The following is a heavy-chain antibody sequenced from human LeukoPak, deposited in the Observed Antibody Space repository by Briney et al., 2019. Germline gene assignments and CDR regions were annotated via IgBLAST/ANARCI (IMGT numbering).Heavy chain of an antibody. CDR2: FDPEDGET. Sequence: ASVKVSRKASGYTLTELSMHWVRQAPGKGLEWMGGFDPEDGETIYAQKFQGRVTMTEDTSTDTAYMELSSLRSEDTAVYYCATRRGNMVRVYYFDYWGQGTLVTVSS. V-gene: IGHV1-24*01. D-gene: IGHD3-10*01. CDR1: GYTLTELS. CDR3: ATRRGNMVRVYYFDY. J-gene: IGHJ4*02.